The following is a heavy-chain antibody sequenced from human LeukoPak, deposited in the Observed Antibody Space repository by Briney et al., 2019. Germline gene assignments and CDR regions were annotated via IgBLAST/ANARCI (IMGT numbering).Heavy chain of an antibody. J-gene: IGHJ4*02. V-gene: IGHV3-7*01. CDR1: GFTFSTYW. Sequence: PGGSLRLSCAASGFTFSTYWMSWVRQAPGKGLEWVANINQDGSEKYYVDSVKGRFTISRDNAKNSLHLQMNSLRTEDTAVFYCARGRGNDYWGQGTLATVSS. CDR3: ARGRGNDY. CDR2: INQDGSEK. D-gene: IGHD4-23*01.